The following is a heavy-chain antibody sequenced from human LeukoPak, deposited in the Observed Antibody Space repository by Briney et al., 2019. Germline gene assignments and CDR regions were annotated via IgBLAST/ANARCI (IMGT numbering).Heavy chain of an antibody. CDR1: GFTFSSYA. D-gene: IGHD2-15*01. CDR3: AKALGYCSGGSCPGGYYYGMDV. J-gene: IGHJ6*02. CDR2: ISGSVGST. Sequence: PGGSLRLSCAASGFTFSSYAMSWVRQAPGKGLEWVSAISGSVGSTYYADSVKGRFTISRDNSKNTLYLQMNSVRAEATAVYYCAKALGYCSGGSCPGGYYYGMDVWGQGTTVTVSS. V-gene: IGHV3-23*01.